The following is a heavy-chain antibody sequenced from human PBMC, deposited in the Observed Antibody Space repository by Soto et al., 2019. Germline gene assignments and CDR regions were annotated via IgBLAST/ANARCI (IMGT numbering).Heavy chain of an antibody. CDR2: ISGSGGST. CDR3: ARDSSSWYIVDGYYYGMDV. Sequence: PGGSLRLSCAASGFTFSSYAMSWVRQAPGKGLEWVSAISGSGGSTYYADSVKGRFTISRDNFKNTLYLQMNSLRAEDTAVYYCARDSSSWYIVDGYYYGMDVWGQGTTVTVSS. D-gene: IGHD6-13*01. V-gene: IGHV3-23*01. CDR1: GFTFSSYA. J-gene: IGHJ6*02.